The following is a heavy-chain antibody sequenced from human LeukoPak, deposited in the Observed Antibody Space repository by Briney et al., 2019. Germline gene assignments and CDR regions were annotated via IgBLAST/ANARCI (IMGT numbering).Heavy chain of an antibody. D-gene: IGHD1-26*01. V-gene: IGHV1-18*01. Sequence: ASVKVSCKASGYTFTSYGISWVRQAPGQGLEWMGWISAYNGNTNYAQDFQGRVTMTRDTSTSTVYMELSSLRSEDTPVYYCARRELAGSTAYFDYWGQGTLVTVSS. CDR2: ISAYNGNT. J-gene: IGHJ4*02. CDR1: GYTFTSYG. CDR3: ARRELAGSTAYFDY.